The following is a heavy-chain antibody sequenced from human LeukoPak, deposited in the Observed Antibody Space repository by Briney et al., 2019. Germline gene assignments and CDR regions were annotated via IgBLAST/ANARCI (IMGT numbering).Heavy chain of an antibody. Sequence: GGSLRLSCAASGFTFSNYAMSWVRQAPGKGPEWVSGISGSGGSTYYADSVKGRFTISRDNSRNTLYLQMNSLRAEDTAVYYCAKGGSNYYPYYFDYWGQGTLVTVSS. V-gene: IGHV3-23*01. CDR1: GFTFSNYA. D-gene: IGHD3-22*01. CDR2: ISGSGGST. CDR3: AKGGSNYYPYYFDY. J-gene: IGHJ4*02.